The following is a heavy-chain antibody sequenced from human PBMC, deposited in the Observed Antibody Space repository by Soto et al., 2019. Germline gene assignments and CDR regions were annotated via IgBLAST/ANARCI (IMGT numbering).Heavy chain of an antibody. D-gene: IGHD3-3*01. CDR2: ISYDGSNK. V-gene: IGHV3-30*18. CDR3: ANIWSGYQYYYYYYGMDV. CDR1: GFTFSSYG. J-gene: IGHJ6*02. Sequence: GGSLRLSCAASGFTFSSYGMHWVRQAPGKGLEWVAVISYDGSNKYYADSVKGRFTISRDNSKNTLYLQMNSLRAEDTAVYYCANIWSGYQYYYYYYGMDVWGQGTTVTVPS.